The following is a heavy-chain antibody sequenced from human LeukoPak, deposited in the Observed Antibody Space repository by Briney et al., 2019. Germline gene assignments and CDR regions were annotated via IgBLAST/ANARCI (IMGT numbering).Heavy chain of an antibody. CDR2: INVGNGNT. J-gene: IGHJ5*02. Sequence: EASVKVSCKASGYIFTGYVIHWVRQAPGQRLEWMGWINVGNGNTKYSQTFQGRVSITRDTSASTAYVELDSLGSEDTAVYYCAREQTYSSSSWFDPWGQGTLVTVSS. D-gene: IGHD6-13*01. CDR1: GYIFTGYV. V-gene: IGHV1-3*01. CDR3: AREQTYSSSSWFDP.